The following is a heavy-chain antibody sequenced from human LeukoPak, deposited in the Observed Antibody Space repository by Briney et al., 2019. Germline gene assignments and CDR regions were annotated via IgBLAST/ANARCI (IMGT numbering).Heavy chain of an antibody. CDR2: ISYDGSNK. V-gene: IGHV3-30*18. CDR1: GFTFSRFW. D-gene: IGHD4-17*01. CDR3: AKPVMTTVTTYFHYYYYMDV. Sequence: GGSLRLSCVGSGFTFSRFWMNWVRQAPGKGLEWVAVISYDGSNKYYADSVKGRFTISRDNSKNTLYLQMNSLRAEDTAVYYCAKPVMTTVTTYFHYYYYMDVWGKGTTVTVSS. J-gene: IGHJ6*03.